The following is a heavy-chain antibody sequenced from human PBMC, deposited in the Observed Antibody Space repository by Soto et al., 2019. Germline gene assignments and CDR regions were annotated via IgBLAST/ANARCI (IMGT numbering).Heavy chain of an antibody. V-gene: IGHV3-30*04. J-gene: IGHJ3*02. CDR1: GFRFSGYS. D-gene: IGHD3-10*01. Sequence: QVHLVESGGGVVQPARSLRLSCAVSGFRFSGYSMHWVRQAPGKGLEWVTAISYDGSNEHYADSVKGRFTISRDNSKDTLYLEMNGLRAEDTAVYYCARGDRGAFDIWGQGTMVTVSS. CDR2: ISYDGSNE. CDR3: ARGDRGAFDI.